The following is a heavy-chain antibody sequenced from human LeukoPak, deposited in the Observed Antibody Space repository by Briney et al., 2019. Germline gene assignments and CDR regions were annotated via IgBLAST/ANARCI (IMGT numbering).Heavy chain of an antibody. D-gene: IGHD1-26*01. Sequence: GGSLRLSCAASGFTFNTYAMMWVRQAPGKGLEWVSGISYGGGSSYYADSVKGRFTISRDNSKNTVYLQMSSLRAEDTAVYYCANDLRYSSSSARRNYFDYWGQGTLVTVSS. V-gene: IGHV3-23*01. CDR3: ANDLRYSSSSARRNYFDY. J-gene: IGHJ4*02. CDR1: GFTFNTYA. CDR2: ISYGGGSS.